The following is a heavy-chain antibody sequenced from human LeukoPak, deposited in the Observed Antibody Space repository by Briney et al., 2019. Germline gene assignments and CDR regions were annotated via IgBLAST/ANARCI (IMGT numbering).Heavy chain of an antibody. J-gene: IGHJ4*02. V-gene: IGHV4-59*08. CDR1: GGSLSSYY. CDR3: ARHDNDEGTDY. CDR2: IYYTEST. D-gene: IGHD5-24*01. Sequence: SETLSLTCTVSGGSLSSYYWSWVRQPPGKGLEWIGYIYYTESTTSNPSLKSRVTISIDTSKNQLSLKLSSVTAADTAVYYCARHDNDEGTDYWGQRTLVTVSS.